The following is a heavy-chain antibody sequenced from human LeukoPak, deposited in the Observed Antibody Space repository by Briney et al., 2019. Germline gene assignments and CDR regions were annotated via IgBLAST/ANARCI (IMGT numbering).Heavy chain of an antibody. CDR3: AKDGRGWRGYFQH. Sequence: GGSLRLSCAAPGFTFSSYAMNWVRQAPGKGLEWVLGISGGGGSTYYADSVKGRFTISRDNSKNTLYLQMNSLRAEDTAVYYCAKDGRGWRGYFQHWGQGTLVTVSS. CDR1: GFTFSSYA. D-gene: IGHD6-19*01. J-gene: IGHJ1*01. CDR2: ISGGGGST. V-gene: IGHV3-23*01.